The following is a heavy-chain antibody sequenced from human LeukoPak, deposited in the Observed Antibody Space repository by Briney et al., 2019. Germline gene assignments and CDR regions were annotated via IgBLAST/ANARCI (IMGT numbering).Heavy chain of an antibody. CDR2: IYHSGST. D-gene: IGHD1-26*01. V-gene: IGHV4-4*02. J-gene: IGHJ4*02. CDR1: GGSISSSNW. Sequence: SETLSLTCAVSGGSISSSNWWSWDRQPPGKGLEWIGEIYHSGSTNYNPSLKSRVTISVDKSKNQFSMKLSSVTAADTAVYYCARAVPYSGSYGTRFGFDYWGQGTLVTVSS. CDR3: ARAVPYSGSYGTRFGFDY.